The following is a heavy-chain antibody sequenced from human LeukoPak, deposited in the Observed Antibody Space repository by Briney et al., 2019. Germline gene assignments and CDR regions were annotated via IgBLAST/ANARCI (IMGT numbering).Heavy chain of an antibody. CDR3: AKDCPGPICDVWGSYRYH. CDR2: ISGSGGSK. J-gene: IGHJ4*02. Sequence: GGSLRLSCAASRFTFSSYAMNWVHQAPGKGLEWVSGISGSGGSKYYADSVKGRFTISRDNSKNTLYLQMNSLRAEDTAVYYCAKDCPGPICDVWGSYRYHWGQGTLVTVSS. CDR1: RFTFSSYA. V-gene: IGHV3-23*01. D-gene: IGHD3-16*02.